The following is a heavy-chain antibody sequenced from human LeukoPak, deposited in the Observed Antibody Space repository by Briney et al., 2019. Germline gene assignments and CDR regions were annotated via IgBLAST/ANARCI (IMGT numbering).Heavy chain of an antibody. J-gene: IGHJ3*02. CDR1: GFTFSSYA. CDR2: ISYDGSHK. D-gene: IGHD6-13*01. CDR3: ARERSSSWYGAFDI. Sequence: GGSLRLSCAASGFTFSSYAMHWVRQAPGKGLEWVAVISYDGSHKYYADSVKGRFTISRDNSKNTLYLQMNSLRAEDTAVYHCARERSSSWYGAFDIWGQGTMVTVSS. V-gene: IGHV3-30-3*01.